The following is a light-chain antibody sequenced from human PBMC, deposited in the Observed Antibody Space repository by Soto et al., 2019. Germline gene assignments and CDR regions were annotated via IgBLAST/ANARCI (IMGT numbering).Light chain of an antibody. V-gene: IGKV1-5*03. CDR3: QQYNTWVRGT. Sequence: DIQMTQSPSSLSASVGDRVTITCRASQTISSRLAWYQQKPGQAPKLLIYKATYLQTGVASRFSGSGSGTEFSLTISSLQPDDFAVYYCQQYNTWVRGTFGQGTKLEIK. CDR2: KAT. J-gene: IGKJ2*01. CDR1: QTISSR.